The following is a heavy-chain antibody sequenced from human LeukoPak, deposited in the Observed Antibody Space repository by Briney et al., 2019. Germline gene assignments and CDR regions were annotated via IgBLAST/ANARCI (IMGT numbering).Heavy chain of an antibody. CDR3: ARHLLFGSSWYQSSYYGMDV. V-gene: IGHV5-51*01. J-gene: IGHJ6*02. CDR2: IYPGDSDT. D-gene: IGHD6-13*01. CDR1: GYSFTSYW. Sequence: GESLKISCKGSGYSFTSYWIGWVRPMPGKGLEWMGIIYPGDSDTRYSPSFQGQVTISADKSISTAYLQWSSLKASDTAMYYCARHLLFGSSWYQSSYYGMDVWGQGTTVTVSS.